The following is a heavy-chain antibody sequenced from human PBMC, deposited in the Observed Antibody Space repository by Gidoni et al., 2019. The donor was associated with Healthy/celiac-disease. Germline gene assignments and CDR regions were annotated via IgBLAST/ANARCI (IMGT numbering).Heavy chain of an antibody. J-gene: IGHJ5*02. CDR3: AKRARRNVLRFLEWLRGGWFDP. CDR1: GFTFSSYA. CDR2: ISGSGGST. D-gene: IGHD3-3*01. Sequence: EVQLVESGGGLVQPGGSLRLSCAASGFTFSSYAMSWVRQAPGKGLEWVSAISGSGGSTYYADSVKGRFTISRDNSKNTLYLQMNSLRAEDTAVYYCAKRARRNVLRFLEWLRGGWFDPWGQGTLVTVSS. V-gene: IGHV3-23*04.